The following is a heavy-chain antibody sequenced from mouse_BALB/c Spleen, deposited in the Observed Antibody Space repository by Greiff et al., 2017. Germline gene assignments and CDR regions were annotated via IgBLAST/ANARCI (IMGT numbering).Heavy chain of an antibody. J-gene: IGHJ4*01. CDR1: GFTFTAYY. CDR3: AGVISYYGYDDRDYYAMDY. D-gene: IGHD2-2*01. V-gene: IGHV7-3*02. Sequence: EVHLVESGGGLVQPGGSLRLSCATSGFTFTAYYMSWVRQPPGKALEWLGFIRNKANGYTTEYSASVKVRFTISSANSKSILYLQMTTLRAEDSATYYDAGVISYYGYDDRDYYAMDYWGQGTSVTVSS. CDR2: IRNKANGYTT.